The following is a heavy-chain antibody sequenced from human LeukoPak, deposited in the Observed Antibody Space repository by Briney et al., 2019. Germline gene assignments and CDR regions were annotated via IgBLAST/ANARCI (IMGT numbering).Heavy chain of an antibody. Sequence: SVKVSCKASGFTFTSSAVQWVRQARGQGLEWIGWIVVGSGHTNYAQKFQERVTINRDMSTSTAYMELSSLRSEDTAVYYCARRSCTNGVCYLVYWGQGTLVTVSS. J-gene: IGHJ4*02. V-gene: IGHV1-58*01. CDR2: IVVGSGHT. D-gene: IGHD2-8*01. CDR1: GFTFTSSA. CDR3: ARRSCTNGVCYLVY.